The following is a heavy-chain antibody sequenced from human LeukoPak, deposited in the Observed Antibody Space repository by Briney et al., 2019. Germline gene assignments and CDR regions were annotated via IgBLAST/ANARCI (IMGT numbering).Heavy chain of an antibody. CDR1: GDSVSSNSAA. D-gene: IGHD2-15*01. V-gene: IGHV6-1*01. CDR3: ARGAGLRGSKYYFDY. J-gene: IGHJ4*02. CDR2: TYYRSKWYN. Sequence: SQTLSLTCALSGDSVSSNSAAWNWLRQSPSRGLEWLGSTYYRSKWYNDYAVSVKSRITINPDTSKNQFSLQLNSVTPEDTAVYYCARGAGLRGSKYYFDYWGQGTLVTVSS.